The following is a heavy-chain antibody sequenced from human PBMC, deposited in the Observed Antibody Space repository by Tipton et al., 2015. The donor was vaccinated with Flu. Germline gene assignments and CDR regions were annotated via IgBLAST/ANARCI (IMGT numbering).Heavy chain of an antibody. D-gene: IGHD2-2*01. CDR1: GDSIRSDYY. J-gene: IGHJ4*02. CDR3: ARDPSLGMPDYFDY. CDR2: IFHTGST. Sequence: TLSLTCTISGDSIRSDYYWGWIRQPPGKGLEWIGNIFHTGSTYHNPSLKSRVTISVDTSKKQFSLQLRSVAAADTAVYYCARDPSLGMPDYFDYWGQGTLVTASS. V-gene: IGHV4-38-2*02.